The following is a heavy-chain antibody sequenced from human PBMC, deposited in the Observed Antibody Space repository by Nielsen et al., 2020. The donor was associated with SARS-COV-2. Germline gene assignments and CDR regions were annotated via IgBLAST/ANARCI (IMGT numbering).Heavy chain of an antibody. CDR1: GFTFSSYW. CDR3: ARSAADGYSDY. D-gene: IGHD5-24*01. J-gene: IGHJ4*02. CDR2: IKQDGSEK. V-gene: IGHV3-7*03. Sequence: GESLKISCAASGFTFSSYWMSWVRQAPGKGLEWVANIKQDGSEKYYVDSVKGRFTISRDNAKNSLYLQMNSLRAEDTAVYYCARSAADGYSDYWGQGTLVTVSS.